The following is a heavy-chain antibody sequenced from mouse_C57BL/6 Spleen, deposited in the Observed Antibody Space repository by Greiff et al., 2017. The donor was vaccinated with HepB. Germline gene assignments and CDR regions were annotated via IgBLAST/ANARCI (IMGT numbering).Heavy chain of an antibody. J-gene: IGHJ4*01. D-gene: IGHD1-1*01. Sequence: VQLKESGPELVKPGASVKISCKASGYSFTDYNMNWVKQSNGKSLEWIGVINPNYGTTSYNQKFKGKATLTVDQSSSTAYMQLNSLTSEDSAVYYCARWNYYGSPYAMDYWGQGTSVTVSS. CDR2: INPNYGTT. CDR1: GYSFTDYN. V-gene: IGHV1-39*01. CDR3: ARWNYYGSPYAMDY.